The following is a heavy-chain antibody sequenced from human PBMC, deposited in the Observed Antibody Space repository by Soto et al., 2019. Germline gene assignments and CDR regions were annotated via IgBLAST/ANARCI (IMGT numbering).Heavy chain of an antibody. CDR2: ISYDGSNK. CDR1: GFTFSSYA. CDR3: ARSDGRY. V-gene: IGHV3-30-3*01. J-gene: IGHJ4*02. Sequence: GGSLRLSCAASGFTFSSYAMRWVRQAPGKGLEWVAVISYDGSNKYYADSVKGRFTISRDNSKNTLYLQMNSLRAEDTAVYYCARSDGRYWGQGTLVTVSS.